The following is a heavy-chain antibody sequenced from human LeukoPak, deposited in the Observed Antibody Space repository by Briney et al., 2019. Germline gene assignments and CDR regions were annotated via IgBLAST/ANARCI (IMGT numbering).Heavy chain of an antibody. J-gene: IGHJ4*02. CDR3: AKDRGLVIAAAEDY. Sequence: GGSLRLSCAASGFTFSSYAMSWVRQAPGKGLEWVSAISGSGGSTYYADSVKGRFTISTDNSKNTLYLQMNSLRAEDTAVYYCAKDRGLVIAAAEDYWGQGTLVTVSS. D-gene: IGHD6-13*01. CDR2: ISGSGGST. V-gene: IGHV3-23*01. CDR1: GFTFSSYA.